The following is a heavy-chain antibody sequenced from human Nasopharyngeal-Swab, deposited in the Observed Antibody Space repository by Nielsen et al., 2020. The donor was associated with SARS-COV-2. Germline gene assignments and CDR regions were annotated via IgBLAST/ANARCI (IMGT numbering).Heavy chain of an antibody. V-gene: IGHV5-51*01. CDR1: GYSFTSYW. Sequence: SLKISCKGSGYSFTSYWIGWVRQMPGKGLEWMGIIYPGDSDTRYSPSFQGQVTISADKSISTAYLQWSSLKASDTAMYYCARQKIRKHIVVGTAIWDAFDIWGQGTMVTVSS. D-gene: IGHD2-21*02. CDR2: IYPGDSDT. CDR3: ARQKIRKHIVVGTAIWDAFDI. J-gene: IGHJ3*02.